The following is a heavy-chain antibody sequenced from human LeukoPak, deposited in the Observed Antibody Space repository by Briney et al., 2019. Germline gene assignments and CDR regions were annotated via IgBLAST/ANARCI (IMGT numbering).Heavy chain of an antibody. Sequence: PGGSLRLSCAASGFTFSTYVIHWVRQAPGKGREWVGHIWHDGSNKYYGDSVKDRFTISRDNSKNTLYLQMDSLRDEDTAVYYCARDRGYTYGHPLDYWGQGTLVTVSS. CDR1: GFTFSTYV. CDR2: IWHDGSNK. D-gene: IGHD5-18*01. J-gene: IGHJ4*02. V-gene: IGHV3-33*01. CDR3: ARDRGYTYGHPLDY.